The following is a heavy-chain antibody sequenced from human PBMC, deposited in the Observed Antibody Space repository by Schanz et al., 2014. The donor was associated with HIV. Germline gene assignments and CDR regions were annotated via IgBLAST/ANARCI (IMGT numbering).Heavy chain of an antibody. Sequence: EVQLVESGGGLVQPGGSLRLSCAASGFTFSSYSMNWVRQAPGKGLEWVSYISSSRSTIYYADSVKGRFTISRDNAKNSLYLQMNSLRDEDTAVYYCARTAPTKYYYDSSGVRGAFDIWGQGTMVTVSS. D-gene: IGHD3-22*01. CDR2: ISSSRSTI. V-gene: IGHV3-48*02. J-gene: IGHJ3*02. CDR1: GFTFSSYS. CDR3: ARTAPTKYYYDSSGVRGAFDI.